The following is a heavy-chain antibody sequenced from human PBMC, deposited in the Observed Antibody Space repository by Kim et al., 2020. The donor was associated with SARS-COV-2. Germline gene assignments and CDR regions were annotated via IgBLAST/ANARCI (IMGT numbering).Heavy chain of an antibody. J-gene: IGHJ3*02. Sequence: PSLKGRVTMSVDTSRNQFSLKLSSVSAADTAIYYCARKYSSAWSGAFDIWGHGTMVTVSS. D-gene: IGHD6-19*01. CDR3: ARKYSSAWSGAFDI. V-gene: IGHV4-4*07.